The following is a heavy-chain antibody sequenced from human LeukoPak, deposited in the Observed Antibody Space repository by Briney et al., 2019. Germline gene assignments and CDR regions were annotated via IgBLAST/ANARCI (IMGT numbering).Heavy chain of an antibody. J-gene: IGHJ5*02. Sequence: ASVKVSCKASGYTFTSYYMHWVRQAPGQGLEWMGIINPSGGSTSYAQKFQGRVTMTRDMSTSTVYMGLSSLRSEDTAVYYCARDRHPNWFGPWGQGTLVTVSS. V-gene: IGHV1-46*01. CDR2: INPSGGST. CDR3: ARDRHPNWFGP. CDR1: GYTFTSYY. D-gene: IGHD6-6*01.